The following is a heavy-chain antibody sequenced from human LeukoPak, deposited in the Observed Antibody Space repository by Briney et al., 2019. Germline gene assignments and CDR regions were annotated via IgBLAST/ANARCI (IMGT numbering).Heavy chain of an antibody. J-gene: IGHJ4*02. D-gene: IGHD3-22*01. Sequence: GGSLRLSCAASGFTFSSYAMSWVRQAPGKGLEWVSGISGSGDNTYYADSVKGRFTISRDNSMNTLYVQVNSLRTEDTAAYYCAKGSYYDSSGSFYFDYWGQGTLVTVSS. CDR3: AKGSYYDSSGSFYFDY. V-gene: IGHV3-23*01. CDR1: GFTFSSYA. CDR2: ISGSGDNT.